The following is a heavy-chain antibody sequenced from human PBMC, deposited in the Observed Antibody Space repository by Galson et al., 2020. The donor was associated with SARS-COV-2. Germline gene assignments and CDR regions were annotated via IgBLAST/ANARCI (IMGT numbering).Heavy chain of an antibody. CDR2: IRWDSAIL. D-gene: IGHD3-3*01. Sequence: GGSLRLSCAASGFNFDDYAMHWVRQAPGKGLEWVSGIRWDSAILAYADSVKGRFIISRDNAKNSLYLQMNTLRVEDTALYYCAKDIGSLFGVINPYHYYGMDVWGQGTTVTVSS. CDR1: GFNFDDYA. J-gene: IGHJ6*02. CDR3: AKDIGSLFGVINPYHYYGMDV. V-gene: IGHV3-9*01.